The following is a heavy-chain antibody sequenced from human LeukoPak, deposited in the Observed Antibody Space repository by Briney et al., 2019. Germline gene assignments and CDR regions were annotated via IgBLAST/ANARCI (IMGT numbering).Heavy chain of an antibody. D-gene: IGHD3-16*01. Sequence: SETLSLTCAVYGGSFSGYYWSWIRQPQPPGKGLEWIGETNHSGSTKYNPSLKSRVTISVDTSKNQFSLKLSSVTAADTAVYYCARDYRSTIGGEYGMDVWGQGTTVTVSS. CDR3: ARDYRSTIGGEYGMDV. CDR1: GGSFSGYY. V-gene: IGHV4-34*01. CDR2: TNHSGST. J-gene: IGHJ6*02.